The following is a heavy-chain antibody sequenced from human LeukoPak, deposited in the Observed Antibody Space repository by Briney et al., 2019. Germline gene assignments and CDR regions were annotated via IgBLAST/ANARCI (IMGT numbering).Heavy chain of an antibody. CDR3: ARVPLRSGYCDSTTCSGYNWFDP. J-gene: IGHJ5*02. D-gene: IGHD2-2*01. CDR1: GVSISGNY. Sequence: PSETLSLTCTVSGVSISGNYWSWIRQPPGKGLEWIGYIHYTGNTNYNPSLKSRVTISIDMSKNRFSLKLSSVTAADTAVYYCARVPLRSGYCDSTTCSGYNWFDPWGQGTLVTVSS. V-gene: IGHV4-59*01. CDR2: IHYTGNT.